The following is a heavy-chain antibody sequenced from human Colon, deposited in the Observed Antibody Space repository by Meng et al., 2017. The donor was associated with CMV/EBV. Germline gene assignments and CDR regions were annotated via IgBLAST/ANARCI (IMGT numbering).Heavy chain of an antibody. D-gene: IGHD3-3*01. Sequence: QVVLTQWGAGLLQTSETLSLTSGVSGGSLSGYYWTWIRQSPGKGLEWIGEINQSGSTNYNPSLKSRVTVSVDTSKNQFSLRVTSVTAADSALYYCAREAGPFFGVIVYDSWGQGTLVTVSS. CDR3: AREAGPFFGVIVYDS. J-gene: IGHJ4*02. CDR1: GGSLSGYY. V-gene: IGHV4-34*01. CDR2: INQSGST.